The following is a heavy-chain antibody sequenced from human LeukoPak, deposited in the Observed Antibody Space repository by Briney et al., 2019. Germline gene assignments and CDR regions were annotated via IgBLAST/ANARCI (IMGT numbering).Heavy chain of an antibody. CDR2: FDPEDGET. D-gene: IGHD3-22*01. J-gene: IGHJ6*02. V-gene: IGHV1-24*01. CDR1: GYTLTELS. Sequence: ASVKVSCKVSGYTLTELSMHWVRQAPGKGLEWMGGFDPEDGETIYTQKFQGRVTMTEDTSTDTAYMELSSLRSEDTAVYYCXXXXXXYXDSSGSTQRVYYYYGMDVWGQGTTVTVSS. CDR3: XXXXXXYXDSSGSTQRVYYYYGMDV.